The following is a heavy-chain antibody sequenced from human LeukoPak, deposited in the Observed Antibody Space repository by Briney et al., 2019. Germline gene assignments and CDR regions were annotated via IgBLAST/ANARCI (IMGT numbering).Heavy chain of an antibody. D-gene: IGHD3-3*01. CDR2: ISSSSSYI. CDR1: GFTFSSYS. J-gene: IGHJ4*02. V-gene: IGHV3-21*01. CDR3: ARGPIYDFWSGYYNYFDY. Sequence: PGGSLRPSCAASGFTFSSYSMNWVRQAPGKGLEWVSSISSSSSYIYYADSVKGRFTISRDNAKNSLYLQMNSLRAEDTAVYYCARGPIYDFWSGYYNYFDYWGQGTLVTVSS.